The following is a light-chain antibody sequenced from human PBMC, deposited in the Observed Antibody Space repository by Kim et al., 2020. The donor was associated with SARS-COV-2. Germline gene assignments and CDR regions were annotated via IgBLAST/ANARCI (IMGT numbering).Light chain of an antibody. CDR3: QSYGSSLRAWV. Sequence: YDVRWYQHLPGTAPKLLIYHNAVRPSGVPARFSGSKSGTSASLAFTGLQAEDEADYYCQSYGSSLRAWVFGGGAKLTVL. J-gene: IGLJ3*02. CDR2: HNA. V-gene: IGLV1-40*01. CDR1: YD.